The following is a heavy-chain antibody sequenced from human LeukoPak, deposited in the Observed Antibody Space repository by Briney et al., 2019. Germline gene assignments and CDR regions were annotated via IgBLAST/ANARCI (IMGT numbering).Heavy chain of an antibody. D-gene: IGHD6-25*01. V-gene: IGHV3-33*01. Sequence: GGSLRLSCAASKFTFKNYGMHWVRQAPGKGLEWVGVIWYDGSNKYYADSVQGRFTISRDNSKNMLYLQMDSLRVEDTAVYYCTRDAAASFDYWGQGTLVTVSS. CDR3: TRDAAASFDY. CDR1: KFTFKNYG. CDR2: IWYDGSNK. J-gene: IGHJ4*02.